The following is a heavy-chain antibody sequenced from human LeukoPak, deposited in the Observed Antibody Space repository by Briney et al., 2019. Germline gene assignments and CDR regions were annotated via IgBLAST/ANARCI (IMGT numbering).Heavy chain of an antibody. D-gene: IGHD2-2*01. CDR1: GYTFTGYH. Sequence: ASVKVSCKASGYTFTGYHMHWVRQATGQGLEWMGRINPNSGDTNYAQKFQGRVTMTRDTSISTAYMELSRLRSDDTAVYYCARDYCSSTSCLFDYWGQGTLVTVSS. J-gene: IGHJ4*02. V-gene: IGHV1-2*06. CDR3: ARDYCSSTSCLFDY. CDR2: INPNSGDT.